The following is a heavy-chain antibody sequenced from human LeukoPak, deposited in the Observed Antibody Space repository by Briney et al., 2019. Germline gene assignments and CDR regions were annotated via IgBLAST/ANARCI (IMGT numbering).Heavy chain of an antibody. Sequence: ASVKVSCKXSGYTFTGYYLHWVRQAPGQGLQWMGWINPNSGGTNYAQKFQGRVTMTRDTSISTAYMELSRLRSDDTAVYYCARVRNSGGYHFDYWGQGTLVTVSS. CDR3: ARVRNSGGYHFDY. V-gene: IGHV1-2*02. D-gene: IGHD2-15*01. CDR1: GYTFTGYY. J-gene: IGHJ4*02. CDR2: INPNSGGT.